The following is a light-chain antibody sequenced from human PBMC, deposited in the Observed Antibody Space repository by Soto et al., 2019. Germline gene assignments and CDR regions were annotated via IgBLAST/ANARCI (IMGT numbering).Light chain of an antibody. CDR2: AAS. V-gene: IGKV1-39*01. CDR3: QQSYSTPRT. J-gene: IGKJ2*02. Sequence: DIQMTQSPSSLSASVGDRVTITCRASQSISTYLNWYQQKVGKAPKLLIYAASSLQRGVPSRCSGSGAGTDFTLTISSLQPEDFATYYCQQSYSTPRTFGQGTKLEIK. CDR1: QSISTY.